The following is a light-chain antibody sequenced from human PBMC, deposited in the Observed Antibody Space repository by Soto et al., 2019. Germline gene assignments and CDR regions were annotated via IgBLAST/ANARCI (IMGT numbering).Light chain of an antibody. V-gene: IGLV2-14*01. CDR3: SSYTSSTTLV. CDR1: SSDVGGYNY. J-gene: IGLJ3*02. CDR2: EVS. Sequence: QSALTQPASVSGSPGQSITISCTGTSSDVGGYNYVSWYQQHPGKAPNLIIYEVSNRPSGVSNRFSGSKSGNTASITISGLQAEYEADYYCSSYTSSTTLVFGGGTKLTVL.